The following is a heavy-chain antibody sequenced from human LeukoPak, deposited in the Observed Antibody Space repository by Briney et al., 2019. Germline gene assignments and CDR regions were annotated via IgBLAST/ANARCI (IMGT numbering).Heavy chain of an antibody. CDR2: IYPGDSDT. J-gene: IGHJ4*02. V-gene: IGHV5-51*01. D-gene: IGHD3-22*01. Sequence: GESLKISCKGSGYTFTNYWIGWVRQMPGKGLEFMGIIYPGDSDTRYSPSFQGQVTISVDKSINTAYLQWSSLKASDTAMYYCARLGHDSSGHLDYWGQGTLVTVSS. CDR1: GYTFTNYW. CDR3: ARLGHDSSGHLDY.